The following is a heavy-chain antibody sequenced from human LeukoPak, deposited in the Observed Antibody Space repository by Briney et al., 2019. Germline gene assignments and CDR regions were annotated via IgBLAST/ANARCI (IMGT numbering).Heavy chain of an antibody. CDR2: ISGNGGST. CDR3: ARVPAARWLDP. D-gene: IGHD2-2*01. J-gene: IGHJ5*02. CDR1: GFTFSSYA. Sequence: PGGSLRLSCAASGFTFSSYAMSWVRQAPGKGLESVSTISGNGGSTYYADSAEGRFTISRDNSKNTLYLQMTSLRAEDTALYYCARVPAARWLDPWGQGTLVTVSS. V-gene: IGHV3-23*01.